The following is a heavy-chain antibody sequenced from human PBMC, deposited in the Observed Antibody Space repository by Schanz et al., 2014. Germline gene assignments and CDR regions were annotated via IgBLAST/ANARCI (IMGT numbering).Heavy chain of an antibody. D-gene: IGHD1-1*01. V-gene: IGHV3-23*04. CDR2: ISSGGNP. J-gene: IGHJ4*02. CDR3: ARDRRNADLDY. CDR1: GFTFSSYA. Sequence: EVQLVESGGGLVQPGGSLRLSCAASGFTFSSYAMSWVRQAPGKGLEWVSSISSGGNPYYADSVKGRFTISRDNAKNSLYLEMNSLRAEDTALYYCARDRRNADLDYWGQGTLVTVSS.